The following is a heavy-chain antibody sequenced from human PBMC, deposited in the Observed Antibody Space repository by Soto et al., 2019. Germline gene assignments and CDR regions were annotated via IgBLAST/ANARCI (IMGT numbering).Heavy chain of an antibody. Sequence: QVQLVQSGAEVKKPGSSVKVSCTASGGSLRNSVINWVRQAPAQRLEWMGGVLPILGTANYAQKFQGRVTMTADEATSTAYMDLSSLSPDDTAVYYCARLGHPGHWGPGTLVIVSS. V-gene: IGHV1-69*01. CDR3: ARLGHPGH. CDR1: GGSLRNSV. J-gene: IGHJ4*02. CDR2: VLPILGTA.